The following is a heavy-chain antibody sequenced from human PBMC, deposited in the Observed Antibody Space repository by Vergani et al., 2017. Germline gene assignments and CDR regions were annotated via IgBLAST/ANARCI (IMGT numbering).Heavy chain of an antibody. D-gene: IGHD6-19*01. V-gene: IGHV4-30-4*08. CDR1: GGSISSGDYY. CDR3: ARGYKYSSGPLAWFDP. CDR2: IYYSGST. J-gene: IGHJ5*02. Sequence: QVQLQESGPGLVKPSQTLSLTCTVSGGSISSGDYYWSWIRQPPGKGLEWFGYIYYSGSTYYNPSLKSRVTISVDTSKNQFSLKLSSVTAADTAVYYCARGYKYSSGPLAWFDPWGQGTLVTVSS.